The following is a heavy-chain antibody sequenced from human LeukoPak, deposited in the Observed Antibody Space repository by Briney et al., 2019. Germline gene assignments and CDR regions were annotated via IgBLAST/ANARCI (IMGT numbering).Heavy chain of an antibody. CDR3: ARGLPADY. Sequence: ASVKVSCKASGYTFTTYYMHWVRQAPGQGLEWVGLINPSDGRSSYAQKFQGRVTMTRDTSTTTVYMDLGGLRSEDTAVYYCARGLPADYWGQGTLVTVSS. CDR1: GYTFTTYY. V-gene: IGHV1-46*01. CDR2: INPSDGRS. D-gene: IGHD5-18*01. J-gene: IGHJ4*02.